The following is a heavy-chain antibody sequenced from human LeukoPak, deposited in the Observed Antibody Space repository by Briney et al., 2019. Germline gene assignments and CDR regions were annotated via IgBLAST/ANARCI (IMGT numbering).Heavy chain of an antibody. CDR1: GGSISSYY. D-gene: IGHD3-9*01. V-gene: IGHV4-4*07. Sequence: SETLSLTCTVSGGSISSYYCTWIRQPAGKGLEWIGRIRTSGSTNYNPSLKSRVTMSVDTSKNQFSLKLSSVTAADTAVYYCARAHRILTGYYSPYWYFDLWGRGTLVTVSS. CDR3: ARAHRILTGYYSPYWYFDL. J-gene: IGHJ2*01. CDR2: IRTSGST.